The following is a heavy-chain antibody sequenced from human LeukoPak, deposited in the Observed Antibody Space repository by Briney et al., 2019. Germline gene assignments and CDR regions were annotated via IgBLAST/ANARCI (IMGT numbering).Heavy chain of an antibody. Sequence: SETLSLTCTVSGGSISSSSYYWGWIRQPPGKGLEWIGSIYYSGSTYYNPSLKSRVTISVDTSKNQFSLKRSSVTAADTAVYYCARQDLVVVPAAIISWFDPWGQGTLVTVSS. CDR2: IYYSGST. CDR3: ARQDLVVVPAAIISWFDP. D-gene: IGHD2-2*01. CDR1: GGSISSSSYY. J-gene: IGHJ5*02. V-gene: IGHV4-39*01.